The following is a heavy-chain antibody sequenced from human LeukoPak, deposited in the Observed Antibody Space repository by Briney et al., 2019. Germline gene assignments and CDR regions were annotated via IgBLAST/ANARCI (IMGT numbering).Heavy chain of an antibody. CDR3: GKDSRPSVTTFRSRWTDY. V-gene: IGHV3-23*01. J-gene: IGHJ4*02. CDR1: GYTFHNHG. D-gene: IGHD4-11*01. Sequence: GGSLRLSCEASGYTFHNHGMSWVRQAPGKGLEWISVISGSSMSTYYADSVKGRFTVSRDNSKNTVYLQMSSLRVEDSAIYYCGKDSRPSVTTFRSRWTDYWGQGILVTVSS. CDR2: ISGSSMST.